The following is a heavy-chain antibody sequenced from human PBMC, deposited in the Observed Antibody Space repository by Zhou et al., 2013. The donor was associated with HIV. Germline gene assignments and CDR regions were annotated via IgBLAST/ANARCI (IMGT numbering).Heavy chain of an antibody. V-gene: IGHV1-46*01. J-gene: IGHJ6*02. Sequence: QVQLVQSGAEVRKPGASVKVSCKASGYTFTGYYIHWVRQAPGQGLIWMGIINPSAGSTRYAQKFQGRVTMTSDTSTSTVYMELGSLTSDDMGVYYCARDRLYSNTYGMDVWGQGTTVIVSS. D-gene: IGHD2-21*01. CDR2: INPSAGST. CDR1: GYTFTGYY. CDR3: ARDRLYSNTYGMDV.